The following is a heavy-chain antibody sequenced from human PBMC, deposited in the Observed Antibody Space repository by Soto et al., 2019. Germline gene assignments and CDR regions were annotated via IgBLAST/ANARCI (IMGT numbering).Heavy chain of an antibody. D-gene: IGHD1-26*01. V-gene: IGHV3-23*01. CDR1: GFTFSSYA. Sequence: EVQLLESGGGLVQPGGSLRLSCAASGFTFSSYAMRWVRQAPVKGLEWVSAISGSGGSTYYADSVKGRFTISRDNSKNSLYVQMNSLRAEDTAVYYCARRGSGSYYGYWGQGTLVTVSS. J-gene: IGHJ4*02. CDR2: ISGSGGST. CDR3: ARRGSGSYYGY.